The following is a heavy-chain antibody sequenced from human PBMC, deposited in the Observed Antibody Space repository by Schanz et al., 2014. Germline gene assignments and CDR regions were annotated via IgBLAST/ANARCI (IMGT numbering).Heavy chain of an antibody. CDR1: GGSIRSGTYY. J-gene: IGHJ2*01. CDR3: ARDTTWRLDL. V-gene: IGHV4-61*02. Sequence: QVQLQESGPGLVKPSQTLSLTCTVSGGSIRSGTYYWSWIRQPAGKALEWVGRVFPNGITNYNPALKSRVTIPLDPSNNQFSLPLTSRTAADTAVYYCARDTTWRLDLWGRGTLVTVSS. D-gene: IGHD1-1*01. CDR2: VFPNGIT.